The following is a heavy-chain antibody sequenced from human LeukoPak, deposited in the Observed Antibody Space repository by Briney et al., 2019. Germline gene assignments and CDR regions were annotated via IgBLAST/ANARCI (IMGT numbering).Heavy chain of an antibody. Sequence: PGGSLRLSCAVSGFTVSSIYMTWVPPAPGKGLEWVSVIYGAGRTKYADSVKGRFTTSRDNSKNTLYLQMNSLRAEDTAVYYCARGSGYSGYGFDYWGQGTLVTVSS. J-gene: IGHJ4*02. CDR3: ARGSGYSGYGFDY. CDR1: GFTVSSIY. CDR2: IYGAGRT. V-gene: IGHV3-53*01. D-gene: IGHD5-12*01.